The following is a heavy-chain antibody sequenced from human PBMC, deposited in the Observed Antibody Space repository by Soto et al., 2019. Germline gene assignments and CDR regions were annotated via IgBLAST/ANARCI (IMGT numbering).Heavy chain of an antibody. D-gene: IGHD5-18*01. CDR3: ARSGYSYGPNPLLY. CDR2: IYNSGST. Sequence: QVQLQESGPGLVKPSQTLSLTCTVSGGSISSGGYYWSWIRQHPGKGLEWIGSIYNSGSTYYNSSLESRVTISVDTSKNQFSLKLSSVTAADTAVYYCARSGYSYGPNPLLYWGQGTLVTVSS. CDR1: GGSISSGGYY. J-gene: IGHJ4*02. V-gene: IGHV4-31*03.